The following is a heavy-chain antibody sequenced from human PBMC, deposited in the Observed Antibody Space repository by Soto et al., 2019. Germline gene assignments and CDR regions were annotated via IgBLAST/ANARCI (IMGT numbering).Heavy chain of an antibody. CDR3: ARISARRNDFDV. V-gene: IGHV1-18*01. J-gene: IGHJ3*01. CDR2: ITPYNGNT. Sequence: QVQLVQSGAEVMNPGASVKVSCQASNYLFGAFGISWVRQAPGQGLEWMGWITPYNGNTHYAEKFQDRVTMTADKSTTTAYMEVRRLTSDDTAVYFCARISARRNDFDVWGQGTVVIVSS. CDR1: NYLFGAFG.